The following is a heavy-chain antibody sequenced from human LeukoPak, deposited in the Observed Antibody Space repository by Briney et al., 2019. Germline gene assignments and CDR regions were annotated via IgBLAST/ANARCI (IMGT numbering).Heavy chain of an antibody. CDR2: ISGSGETT. J-gene: IGHJ4*02. V-gene: IGHV3-23*01. CDR3: AKDLNGDGGSLYY. CDR1: GFAFVSYA. Sequence: PGGSLRLSCAASGFAFVSYAMSWVRQAPGKGLEWVSAISGSGETTYYADSVKGRFAISRDNSKNTLYLQMNGLRAEDTAIYYCAKDLNGDGGSLYYWGQGTLVTVSS. D-gene: IGHD1-26*01.